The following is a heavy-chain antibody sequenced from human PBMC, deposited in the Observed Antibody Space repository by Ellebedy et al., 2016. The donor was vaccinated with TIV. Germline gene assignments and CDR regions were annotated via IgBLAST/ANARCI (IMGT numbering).Heavy chain of an antibody. CDR3: ARDLRPPAYSSGWYGGDAFDI. Sequence: AASVKVSCKASGYTFSSYGINWVRQAPGQGLEWMGWISPYTANTNYAQKLQGRVTMTTDTATSTAYMEVRSLRSDDTAVYYCARDLRPPAYSSGWYGGDAFDIWGQGTMVTVSA. J-gene: IGHJ3*02. V-gene: IGHV1-18*01. CDR1: GYTFSSYG. D-gene: IGHD6-19*01. CDR2: ISPYTANT.